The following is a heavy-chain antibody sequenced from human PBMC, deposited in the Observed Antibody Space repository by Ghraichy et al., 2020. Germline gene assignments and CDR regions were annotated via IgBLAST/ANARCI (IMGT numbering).Heavy chain of an antibody. V-gene: IGHV3-11*01. CDR2: ISSSGSTI. D-gene: IGHD4-11*01. Sequence: GSLRLSCAASGFTFSDYHMSWIRQAPGKGLEWVSYISSSGSTIYYADSVKGRFTISRDNAKNSLYLQMNSLRAEDTAVYYCARTVTTATAYYYYYGMDVWGQGTTVTVSS. J-gene: IGHJ6*02. CDR1: GFTFSDYH. CDR3: ARTVTTATAYYYYYGMDV.